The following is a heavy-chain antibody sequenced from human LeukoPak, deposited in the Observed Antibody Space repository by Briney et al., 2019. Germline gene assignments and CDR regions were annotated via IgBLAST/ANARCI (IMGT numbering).Heavy chain of an antibody. V-gene: IGHV3-11*01. CDR1: GFTFSDYY. Sequence: GGSLRLSCAASGFTFSDYYMSWICQAPGKGLEWVSYISSSGSTIYYADSVKGRFTISRDNAKNSLYLQMNSLRAEDTAVYYCAKQFSYYGSGSYLDYWGQGTLVPVSS. CDR3: AKQFSYYGSGSYLDY. D-gene: IGHD3-10*01. CDR2: ISSSGSTI. J-gene: IGHJ4*02.